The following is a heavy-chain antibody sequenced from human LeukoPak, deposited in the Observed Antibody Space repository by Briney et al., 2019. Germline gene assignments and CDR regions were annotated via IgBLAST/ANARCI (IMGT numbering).Heavy chain of an antibody. Sequence: PSETLSLTCAVYGGSFSGYYWSWIRQPPRKGLEWIGEINHSGSTNSNPSLKSRVTISVDTSKNQFSLKPSSVTAADTAVYYCARDGYSSVPFDYWGQGTLVTVSS. CDR3: ARDGYSSVPFDY. CDR2: INHSGST. D-gene: IGHD6-19*01. J-gene: IGHJ4*02. V-gene: IGHV4-34*01. CDR1: GGSFSGYY.